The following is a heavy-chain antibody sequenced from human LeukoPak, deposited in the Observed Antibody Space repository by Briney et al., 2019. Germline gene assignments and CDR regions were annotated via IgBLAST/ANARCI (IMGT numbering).Heavy chain of an antibody. J-gene: IGHJ4*02. CDR3: AKRSSRKVGATSFDY. V-gene: IGHV3-23*01. CDR2: ISGSGGST. Sequence: GGSLRLSCAASGFTLSSYAMSWVRQAPGKGLEWVSAISGSGGSTYYADSVKGRFTISRDNSKNTLYLQMNSLRAEDTAVYYCAKRSSRKVGATSFDYWGQGTLVTVSS. CDR1: GFTLSSYA. D-gene: IGHD1-26*01.